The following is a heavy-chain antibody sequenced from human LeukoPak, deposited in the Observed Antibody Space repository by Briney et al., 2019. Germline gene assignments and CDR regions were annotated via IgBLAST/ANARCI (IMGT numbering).Heavy chain of an antibody. D-gene: IGHD5-18*01. V-gene: IGHV4-31*03. Sequence: SSETLSLTCTVSGGSISSGGYYWSWIRQHPGKGLEWIGYIYYSGSTYYNPSLKSRVTISVDRSKNQFSLKLSSVTAADTAVYYCARGIEDTAMVEHWGQGTLVTVSS. CDR3: ARGIEDTAMVEH. J-gene: IGHJ5*02. CDR1: GGSISSGGYY. CDR2: IYYSGST.